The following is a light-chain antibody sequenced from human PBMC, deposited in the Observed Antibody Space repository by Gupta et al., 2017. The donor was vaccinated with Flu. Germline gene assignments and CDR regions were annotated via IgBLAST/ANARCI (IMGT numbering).Light chain of an antibody. J-gene: IGLJ3*02. V-gene: IGLV2-14*01. CDR1: SSDVGAYNY. CDR3: TSYTSSSTLV. Sequence: QSALTQPASVSGSPGQSITISCTGTSSDVGAYNYVSWYQQHPGKAPKFLIYEVSNRPSGVSNRFSCSKSGNTASLTISGLQTEDEADYYCTSYTSSSTLVFGGGTKVTVL. CDR2: EVS.